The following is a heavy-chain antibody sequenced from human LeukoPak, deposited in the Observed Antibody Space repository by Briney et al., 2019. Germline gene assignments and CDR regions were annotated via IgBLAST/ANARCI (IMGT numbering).Heavy chain of an antibody. CDR3: ASSHDYGDPIDY. D-gene: IGHD4-17*01. J-gene: IGHJ4*02. CDR1: GGSISSYY. CDR2: IYYSEST. V-gene: IGHV4-59*01. Sequence: SETLSLTCTVSGGSISSYYWSWIRQPPGKGLEWIGYIYYSESTNYNPSLKSRVTISVDTSKNQFSLKLSSVTAADTAVYYCASSHDYGDPIDYWGQGTLVTVSS.